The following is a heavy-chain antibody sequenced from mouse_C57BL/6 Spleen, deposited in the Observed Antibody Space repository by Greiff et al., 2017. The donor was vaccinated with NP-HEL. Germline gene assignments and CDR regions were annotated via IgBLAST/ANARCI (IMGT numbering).Heavy chain of an antibody. CDR1: GFTFSDYG. Sequence: DVKLVESGGGLVKPGGSLKLSCAASGFTFSDYGMHWVRQAPEKGLEWVAYISSGSSTIYYADTVKGRFTISRDNAKNTLFLQMTSLRSEDTAMYYCASEGWPHYFDYWGQGTTLTVSS. V-gene: IGHV5-17*01. J-gene: IGHJ2*01. CDR3: ASEGWPHYFDY. D-gene: IGHD2-3*01. CDR2: ISSGSSTI.